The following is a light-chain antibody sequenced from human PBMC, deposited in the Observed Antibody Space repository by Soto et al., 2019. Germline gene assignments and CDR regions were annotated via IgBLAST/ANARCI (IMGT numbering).Light chain of an antibody. J-gene: IGKJ2*01. CDR2: GAS. V-gene: IGKV3-15*01. CDR3: QQYNNGPTYT. Sequence: EIVRTQSPATLSVPPGERATLSCRASQSISSSLAWYQQKPGQAPRLLIFGASTRATGIPARFSGSGSGTEFTLTISSLQSEDFAVYYCQQYNNGPTYTFGQGTKLEIK. CDR1: QSISSS.